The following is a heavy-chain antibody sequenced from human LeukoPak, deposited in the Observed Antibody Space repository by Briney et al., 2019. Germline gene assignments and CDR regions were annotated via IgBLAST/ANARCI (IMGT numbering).Heavy chain of an antibody. CDR1: GGSFSGYY. CDR3: ARWEEQQLGYARSWFDP. D-gene: IGHD6-13*01. V-gene: IGHV4-34*01. J-gene: IGHJ5*02. Sequence: SETLSLTCAVYGGSFSGYYWSWIRQPPGKGLEWIGEINHSGSTNYNPSLKSRVTISVDTSKNQFSLKLSSVTAADTAVYYCARWEEQQLGYARSWFDPWGQGTLVTVSS. CDR2: INHSGST.